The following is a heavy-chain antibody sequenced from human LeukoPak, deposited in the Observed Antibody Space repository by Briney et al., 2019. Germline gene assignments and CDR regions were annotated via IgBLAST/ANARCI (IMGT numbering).Heavy chain of an antibody. D-gene: IGHD3-9*01. J-gene: IGHJ5*02. V-gene: IGHV4-34*01. CDR1: GGSFSGYY. CDR2: INHSGST. Sequence: TSETLSLTCAVYGGSFSGYYWSWIRQPPGKGLEWIGEINHSGSTNYNPSLKSRVTISVDTSKNQFSLKLSSVTAADTAVYYCARVTSNYDILTGYLNWFDPWGQGTLVTVSS. CDR3: ARVTSNYDILTGYLNWFDP.